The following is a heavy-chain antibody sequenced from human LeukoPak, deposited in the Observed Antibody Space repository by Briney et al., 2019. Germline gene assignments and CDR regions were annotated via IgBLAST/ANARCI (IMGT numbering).Heavy chain of an antibody. J-gene: IGHJ4*02. CDR3: ASWVTALRRDS. V-gene: IGHV4-34*01. Sequence: SETLSLTCAVYGGSLYDYYWHWIRQPPGKGLEWIGEINHSGSTNYNPSLESRVTISADTSKNQFSLKLSSATAADTAVYYCASWVTALRRDSWGAGNLVTVSS. CDR2: INHSGST. D-gene: IGHD2-21*02. CDR1: GGSLYDYY.